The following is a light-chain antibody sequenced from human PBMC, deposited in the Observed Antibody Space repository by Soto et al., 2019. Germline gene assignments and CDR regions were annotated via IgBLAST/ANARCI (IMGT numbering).Light chain of an antibody. CDR1: QILYSSNNKNY. CDR3: QQYYSTPWT. Sequence: DIVMTQSPDSLAVSLGERATINCKSSQILYSSNNKNYLAWYQQKPGHPPELLIYWASTRESGVPDRFSGSGSGTDFTLTISSLQAEDVAVYYGQQYYSTPWTFGQGTKVEIK. V-gene: IGKV4-1*01. J-gene: IGKJ1*01. CDR2: WAS.